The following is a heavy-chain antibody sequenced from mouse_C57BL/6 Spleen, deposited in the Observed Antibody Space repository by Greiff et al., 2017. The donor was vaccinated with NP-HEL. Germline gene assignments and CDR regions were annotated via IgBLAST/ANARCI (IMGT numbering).Heavy chain of an antibody. CDR1: GFTFSDYY. J-gene: IGHJ4*01. V-gene: IGHV5-12*01. CDR2: ISNGGGST. Sequence: EVKLMESGGGLVQPGGSLKLSCAASGFTFSDYYMYWVRQTPEKRLEWVAYISNGGGSTYYPDTVKGRFTISRDNAKNTLYLQMSRLKSEDTAMYHCARHPEAYYYAMDYWGQGTSVTVSS. D-gene: IGHD2-10*01. CDR3: ARHPEAYYYAMDY.